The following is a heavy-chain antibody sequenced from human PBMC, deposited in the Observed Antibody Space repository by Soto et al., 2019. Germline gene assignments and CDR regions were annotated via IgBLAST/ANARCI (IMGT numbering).Heavy chain of an antibody. J-gene: IGHJ6*02. CDR3: ARDLGYDILTGYGPYYYYYGMDV. D-gene: IGHD3-9*01. V-gene: IGHV1-2*04. CDR1: GYTFTGYY. Sequence: ASVKVSCKASGYTFTGYYMHWVRQAPGQGLEWRGWINPNSGGTNYAQKFQGWVTMTRDTSISTAYMELSRLRSDDTAVYYCARDLGYDILTGYGPYYYYYGMDVWGQGTTVTVSS. CDR2: INPNSGGT.